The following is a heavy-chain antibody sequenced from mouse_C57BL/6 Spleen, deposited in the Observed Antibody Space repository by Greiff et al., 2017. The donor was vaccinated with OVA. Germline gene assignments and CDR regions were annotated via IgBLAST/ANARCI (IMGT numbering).Heavy chain of an antibody. CDR1: GYSFTSYY. J-gene: IGHJ4*01. CDR3: ARGDYGGAMDY. D-gene: IGHD1-1*02. V-gene: IGHV1-66*01. CDR2: IYPGSGNT. Sequence: QVQLQQSGPELVKPGASVKISCKASGYSFTSYYIHWVKQRPGQGLEWIGWIYPGSGNTKYNEKFKGKATLTADTSSSTAYMQLSSLTSEDSAVYYCARGDYGGAMDYWGQGTSVTVSS.